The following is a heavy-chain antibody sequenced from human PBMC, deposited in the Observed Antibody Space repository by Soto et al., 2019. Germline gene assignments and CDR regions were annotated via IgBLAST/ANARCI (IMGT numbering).Heavy chain of an antibody. Sequence: EVQLVESGGGLVQPGGSLRLSCAASGFTFSSYWMHWVRQAPGKGLVWVSRINSDGSSTSYADSVKGRFTISRDNANNTLYLQMNSLRAEDTAVYYCARDRGYYDILTGYLTWFDPWGQGTLVTVSS. J-gene: IGHJ5*02. V-gene: IGHV3-74*01. CDR1: GFTFSSYW. CDR3: ARDRGYYDILTGYLTWFDP. CDR2: INSDGSST. D-gene: IGHD3-9*01.